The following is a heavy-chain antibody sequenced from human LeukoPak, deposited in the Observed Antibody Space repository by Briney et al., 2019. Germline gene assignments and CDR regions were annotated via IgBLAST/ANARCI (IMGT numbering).Heavy chain of an antibody. V-gene: IGHV1-24*01. Sequence: ASVKVSCKVSGYTLTELSMHWVRQAPGKGLEWMGGFDPEDGETIYAQKFQGRVTMTRNTSISTAYMELSSLRSEDTAVYYCARGNPRNVNSYGSWGQGTLVTVSS. CDR1: GYTLTELS. CDR2: FDPEDGET. D-gene: IGHD5-18*01. J-gene: IGHJ5*02. CDR3: ARGNPRNVNSYGS.